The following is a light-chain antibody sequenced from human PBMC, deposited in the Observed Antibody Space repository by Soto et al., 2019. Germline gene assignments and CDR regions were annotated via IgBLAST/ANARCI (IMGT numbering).Light chain of an antibody. CDR3: MQALQTPT. J-gene: IGKJ5*01. Sequence: DIVMTQSPLSLPVTPGEPASISCMSSQSLLYSNGYVYLDWYVQKPGQSPQLLIFLISNRASGVPDRFSGIGSGTDFTLKISRVEAEDVGVYYCMQALQTPTFGQGTRLEIK. V-gene: IGKV2-28*01. CDR1: QSLLYSNGYVY. CDR2: LIS.